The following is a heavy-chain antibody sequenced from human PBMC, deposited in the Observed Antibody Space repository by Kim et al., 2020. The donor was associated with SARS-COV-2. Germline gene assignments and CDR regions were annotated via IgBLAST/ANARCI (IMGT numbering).Heavy chain of an antibody. CDR3: ARDSDGSVL. D-gene: IGHD3-10*01. V-gene: IGHV1-69*01. Sequence: GTANYARKFQGRVTITADESTSTAYMELSSLRSEDTAVYYCARDSDGSVLWGQGTLVTVSS. CDR2: GTA. J-gene: IGHJ4*02.